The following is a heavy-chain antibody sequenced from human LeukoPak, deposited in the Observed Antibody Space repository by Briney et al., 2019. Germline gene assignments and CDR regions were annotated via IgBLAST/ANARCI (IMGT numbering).Heavy chain of an antibody. V-gene: IGHV1-69*13. Sequence: ASVKVSCKASGGTFSSYAISWVRQAPGQGLEWMGGIIPIFGTANYAQKFQGRVTITADESTSTAYMELSSLRSEDTAVYYCAREDMVRGVIIRGFDYWGQGTLVTVSS. CDR2: IIPIFGTA. D-gene: IGHD3-10*01. J-gene: IGHJ4*02. CDR1: GGTFSSYA. CDR3: AREDMVRGVIIRGFDY.